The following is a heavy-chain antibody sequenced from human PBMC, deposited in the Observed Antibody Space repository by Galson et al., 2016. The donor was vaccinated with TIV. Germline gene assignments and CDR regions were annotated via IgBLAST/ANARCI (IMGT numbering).Heavy chain of an antibody. D-gene: IGHD3-16*01. J-gene: IGHJ4*02. V-gene: IGHV4-59*12. Sequence: SETLSLTCTVSGGSTSSYYWTWIRQPPGKGLEWIGYIYHTGNTIYNPPLKSRVAISLDTSKNQFSLKLSSVTAADTALYYCAREGSADYDWGRAHFDYWGQGTLVTVSS. CDR1: GGSTSSYY. CDR2: IYHTGNT. CDR3: AREGSADYDWGRAHFDY.